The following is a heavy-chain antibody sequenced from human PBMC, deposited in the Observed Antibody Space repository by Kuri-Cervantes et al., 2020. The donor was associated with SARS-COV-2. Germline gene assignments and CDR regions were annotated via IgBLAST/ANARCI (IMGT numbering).Heavy chain of an antibody. D-gene: IGHD2-15*01. CDR2: IIPIFGTA. CDR1: GGTVSSYA. J-gene: IGHJ4*02. Sequence: SVMVSCKASGGTVSSYAISWVRQAPGQGLEWMVGIIPIFGTANYAQKFQGRFTMTRDTSASTAYMELSSLRSEDTAVYYCARGSWQDPLYWGQGTLVTVSS. CDR3: ARGSWQDPLY. V-gene: IGHV1-69*05.